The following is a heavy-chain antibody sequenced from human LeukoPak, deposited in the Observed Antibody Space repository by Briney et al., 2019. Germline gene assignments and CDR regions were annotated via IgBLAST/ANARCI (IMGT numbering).Heavy chain of an antibody. CDR2: ISATGFST. CDR3: AKAPGPGNYYDTSGYYYFDS. Sequence: GRSLRLSCAASGFPFDEHAMHWVRQAPGKGLEWVSGISATGFSTYYAVSVKGRFTISRDNSMNTLYLQMNSLRAEDSATYYCAKAPGPGNYYDTSGYYYFDSWGQGTLVTVSS. D-gene: IGHD3-22*01. J-gene: IGHJ4*02. CDR1: GFPFDEHA. V-gene: IGHV3-23*01.